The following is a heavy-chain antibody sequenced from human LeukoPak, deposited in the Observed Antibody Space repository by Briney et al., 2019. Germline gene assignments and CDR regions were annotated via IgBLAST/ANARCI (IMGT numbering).Heavy chain of an antibody. D-gene: IGHD3-10*01. CDR2: IFYTGNT. CDR3: ARSLNFGAYYGLDV. V-gene: IGHV4-59*01. CDR1: GGSINTYY. J-gene: IGHJ6*02. Sequence: SETLSLTCSVSGGSINTYYWSWIRQPPGKGLEWIGCIFYTGNTNYNPSLTSRLTISVDPSKNQFALRLTSVTAADTAVYYCARSLNFGAYYGLDVWGQGTTVTVSS.